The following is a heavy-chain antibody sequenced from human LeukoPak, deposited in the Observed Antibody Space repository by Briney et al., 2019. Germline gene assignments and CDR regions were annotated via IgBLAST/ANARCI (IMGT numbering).Heavy chain of an antibody. CDR2: FSGSGGST. CDR1: GFTFSSYA. D-gene: IGHD3-3*01. V-gene: IGHV3-23*01. CDR3: AKNYDFWSGYSDY. J-gene: IGHJ4*02. Sequence: GGSLRLSCAASGFTFSSYAMSWVRQAPGKGLGWGSAFSGSGGSTYYADSVKGRFTISRDNSKNTLYLQMNSLRAGDTAVYYCAKNYDFWSGYSDYWGQGTLVTVSS.